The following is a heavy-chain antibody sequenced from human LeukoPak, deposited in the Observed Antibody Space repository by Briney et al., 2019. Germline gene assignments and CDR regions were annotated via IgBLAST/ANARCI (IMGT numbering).Heavy chain of an antibody. Sequence: PSETLSLTCAVYGGSFSGYYWSWIRQPPGKGLEWIGEINHSGSTNYNPSLKSRVTISVDTSKNQFSLKLSSATAADTAVYYCATGGYYYDSTNWGQGTLVTVSS. CDR3: ATGGYYYDSTN. J-gene: IGHJ4*02. CDR1: GGSFSGYY. CDR2: INHSGST. D-gene: IGHD3-22*01. V-gene: IGHV4-34*01.